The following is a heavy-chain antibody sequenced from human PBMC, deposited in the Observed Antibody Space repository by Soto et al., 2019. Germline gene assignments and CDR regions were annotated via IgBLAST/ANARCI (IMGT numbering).Heavy chain of an antibody. CDR1: GFTFDNYA. CDR2: INWNSGTM. CDR3: AKNIGSDDNALDV. V-gene: IGHV3-9*01. D-gene: IGHD3-16*01. Sequence: DVQLVESGGGLVQPGRSLRLSCAASGFTFDNYAMHWVRQAPGKGLEWVSGINWNSGTMGYADSVKGRFTMSRDNAKNSLYLQMNSLRAEDTALYYCAKNIGSDDNALDVWGQGTTVTVSS. J-gene: IGHJ6*02.